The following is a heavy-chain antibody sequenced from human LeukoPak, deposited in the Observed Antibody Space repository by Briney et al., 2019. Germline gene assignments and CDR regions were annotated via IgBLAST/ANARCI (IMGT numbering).Heavy chain of an antibody. CDR1: GLTFDDYA. Sequence: GGSLRLSCAASGLTFDDYAMHWVRQAPGKGLEWVSGISWNSGSIGYADSVKGRFTISRDNAKNSLYLQMNSLRAEDTALYYCAKDNYYDSSDYFGYWGQGTLVTVSS. CDR2: ISWNSGSI. D-gene: IGHD3-22*01. V-gene: IGHV3-9*01. CDR3: AKDNYYDSSDYFGY. J-gene: IGHJ4*02.